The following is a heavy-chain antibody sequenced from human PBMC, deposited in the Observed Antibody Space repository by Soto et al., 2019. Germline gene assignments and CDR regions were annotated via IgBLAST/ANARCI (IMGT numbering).Heavy chain of an antibody. V-gene: IGHV3-30*18. CDR2: ISYDGSNK. D-gene: IGHD3-10*01. Sequence: GGSLRLSCAASGFTFSSYGMHWVRQAPGKGLEWVAVISYDGSNKYYADSVKGRFTISRDNSKNTLYLQMNSLRAEDTAVYYCAKDDGAPWADEYYFDYWGQGTLVTVSS. CDR3: AKDDGAPWADEYYFDY. CDR1: GFTFSSYG. J-gene: IGHJ4*02.